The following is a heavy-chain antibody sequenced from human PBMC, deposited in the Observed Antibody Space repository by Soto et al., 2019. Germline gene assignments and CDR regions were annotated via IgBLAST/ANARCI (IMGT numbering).Heavy chain of an antibody. V-gene: IGHV3-7*01. CDR2: IKQDGSEK. CDR3: SSGDFYHYYAMDV. J-gene: IGHJ6*02. CDR1: RFTFTIYW. Sequence: GGSLRLSCAASRFTFTIYWMNWVRQAPGKGLEWVANIKQDGSEKYYVDSVKGRFTISRDNAKKSLYLQMNSLRAEDTAVYYCSSGDFYHYYAMDVWGQGXTVTVSS. D-gene: IGHD3-10*01.